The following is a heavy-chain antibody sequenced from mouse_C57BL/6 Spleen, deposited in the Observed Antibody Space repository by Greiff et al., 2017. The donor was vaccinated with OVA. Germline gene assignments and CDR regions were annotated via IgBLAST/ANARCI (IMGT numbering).Heavy chain of an antibody. J-gene: IGHJ2*01. V-gene: IGHV1-69*01. CDR3: ARNYGSSPVDY. CDR2: IDPSDSYT. D-gene: IGHD1-1*01. Sequence: QVQLQQPGAELVMPGASVKLSCKASGYTFTSYWMHWVKQRPGQGLEWIGEIDPSDSYTNYNQKFKGKSTLTVDKSSSTAYMQLSSLTSEDSAVYYGARNYGSSPVDYWGQGTTLTVSS. CDR1: GYTFTSYW.